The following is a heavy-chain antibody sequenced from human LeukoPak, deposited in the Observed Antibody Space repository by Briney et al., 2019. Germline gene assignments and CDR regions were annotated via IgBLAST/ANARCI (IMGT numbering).Heavy chain of an antibody. CDR1: AFTFSDAR. V-gene: IGHV3-15*01. J-gene: IGHJ4*02. Sequence: GGSLRLSCAASAFTFSDARMSWVRQAPGKGLEWVGRIKSKSDGGTTDYAAPLKGRFTISRDDSKSTLYLQMNSLKTEDTAVFYCATDLTSLRCGGHCTFDYWGQGNLVTVSS. CDR3: ATDLTSLRCGGHCTFDY. D-gene: IGHD2-21*01. CDR2: IKSKSDGGTT.